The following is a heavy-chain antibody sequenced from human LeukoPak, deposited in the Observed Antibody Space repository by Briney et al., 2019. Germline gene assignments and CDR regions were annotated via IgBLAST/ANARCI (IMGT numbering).Heavy chain of an antibody. CDR1: DDSINSYD. V-gene: IGHV4-59*01. D-gene: IGHD3-16*01. J-gene: IGHJ4*02. CDR2: ISSSGST. Sequence: SETLSLTCTVSDDSINSYDWSWIRQPPGKGLEWIGYISSSGSTSYNPSLKSRVTISVDTSKNQFSLKLSSLTAADTAVYYCARVGRGDHTWGSYYCDHWGQGTLVTVSS. CDR3: ARVGRGDHTWGSYYCDH.